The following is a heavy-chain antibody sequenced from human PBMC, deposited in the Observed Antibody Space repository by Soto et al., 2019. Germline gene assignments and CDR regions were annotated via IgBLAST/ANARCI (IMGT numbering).Heavy chain of an antibody. CDR3: AREGRITIFGVVIGAPFDY. V-gene: IGHV1-69*13. Sequence: SVKVSCKASGGTFSSYAISWVRQAPGQGLEWMGGIIPIFGTANYAQKFQGRVTITADESTSTAYMELSSLRSEDTAVYYCAREGRITIFGVVIGAPFDYWGQGTLVTVSS. J-gene: IGHJ4*02. D-gene: IGHD3-3*01. CDR2: IIPIFGTA. CDR1: GGTFSSYA.